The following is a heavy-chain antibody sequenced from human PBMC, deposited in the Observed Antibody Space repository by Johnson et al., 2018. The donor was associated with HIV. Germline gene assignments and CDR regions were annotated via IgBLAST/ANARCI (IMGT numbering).Heavy chain of an antibody. V-gene: IGHV3-30*04. CDR2: ILSDGSNI. CDR3: ARVRAGRENAFDI. D-gene: IGHD1-26*01. Sequence: QVQLVESGGGVVQPGRSLRLSCAASGFTFSSYAMHWVRQAPGKGLEWVAVILSDGSNIYYADSVKGRFTISRDNSKNTLYLQMNSLRAEDTAVYYCARVRAGRENAFDIWGQGTMVTVSS. J-gene: IGHJ3*02. CDR1: GFTFSSYA.